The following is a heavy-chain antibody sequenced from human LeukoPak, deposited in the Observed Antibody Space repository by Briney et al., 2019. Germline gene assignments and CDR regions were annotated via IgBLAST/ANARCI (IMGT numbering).Heavy chain of an antibody. CDR3: ARDSEKWLVNSWFDP. CDR2: INPNRGGT. Sequence: SSVNVSRKASGYTFTGYYMHGVGQAPGQGRAWMGWINPNRGGTNYAQKFQGSVTMTRDTSISTAYMELSRLRTDVTAVYYCARDSEKWLVNSWFDPWGQGTLVTVSS. V-gene: IGHV1-2*02. D-gene: IGHD6-19*01. J-gene: IGHJ5*02. CDR1: GYTFTGYY.